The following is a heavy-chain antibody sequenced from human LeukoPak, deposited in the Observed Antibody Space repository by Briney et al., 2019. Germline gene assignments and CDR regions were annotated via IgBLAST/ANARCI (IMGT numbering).Heavy chain of an antibody. V-gene: IGHV4-4*07. Sequence: TSETLSLTCAVYGGSFSGYYWSWIRQPAGKGLEWIGRIYTSGSTNYNPSLKSRVTMSVDTSKNQFSLKLSSVTAADTAVYYCARESRRGYYDSSGYYYFDYWGQGTLVTVSS. CDR2: IYTSGST. CDR3: ARESRRGYYDSSGYYYFDY. CDR1: GGSFSGYY. J-gene: IGHJ4*02. D-gene: IGHD3-22*01.